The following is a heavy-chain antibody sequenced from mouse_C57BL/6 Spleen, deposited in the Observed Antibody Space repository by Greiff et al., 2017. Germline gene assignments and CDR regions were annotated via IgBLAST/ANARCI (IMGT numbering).Heavy chain of an antibody. D-gene: IGHD2-5*01. CDR3: ARAYYSNPDY. V-gene: IGHV1-7*01. CDR1: GYTFTSYW. J-gene: IGHJ2*01. Sequence: QVHVKQSGAELAKPGASVKLSCKASGYTFTSYWMHWVKQRPGQGLEWIGYINPRSGYTKSNQKFKDKAPLTEDKSSSTAYMQLSSLTYEDSAVYYCARAYYSNPDYRGHGTTLTVSS. CDR2: INPRSGYT.